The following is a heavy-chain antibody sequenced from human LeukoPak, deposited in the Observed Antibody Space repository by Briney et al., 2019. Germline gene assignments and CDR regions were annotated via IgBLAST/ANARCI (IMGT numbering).Heavy chain of an antibody. CDR2: INPNSGGT. V-gene: IGHV1-2*02. Sequence: ASVKVSCKASGYTFTSYYMHWVRQAPGQGLEWMGWINPNSGGTNYAQKFQGRVTMTRDTSISTAYMELSRLRSDDTAVYYCARGLEWLTRRHNWFDPWGQGTLVTVSS. J-gene: IGHJ5*02. CDR3: ARGLEWLTRRHNWFDP. CDR1: GYTFTSYY. D-gene: IGHD3-3*01.